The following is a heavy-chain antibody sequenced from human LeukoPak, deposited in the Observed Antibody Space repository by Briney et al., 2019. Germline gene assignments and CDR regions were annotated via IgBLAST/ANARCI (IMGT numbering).Heavy chain of an antibody. Sequence: GGSLRLSCSMSGFTLSHYAMSWVRQAPGKGLEWVSTIGGGGGSTDYTDSVKGRFTISRDNSRNTLYLQMNSLRAEDTAVYYCATQTSGNYYYFAHWGQGTLVTVSS. V-gene: IGHV3-23*01. D-gene: IGHD1-26*01. J-gene: IGHJ4*02. CDR2: IGGGGGST. CDR3: ATQTSGNYYYFAH. CDR1: GFTLSHYA.